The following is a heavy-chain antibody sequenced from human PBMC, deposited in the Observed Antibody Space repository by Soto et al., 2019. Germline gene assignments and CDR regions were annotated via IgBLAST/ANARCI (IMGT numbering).Heavy chain of an antibody. J-gene: IGHJ5*02. CDR3: AKDPESSVVPAAENWFDP. D-gene: IGHD2-2*01. V-gene: IGHV3-30*18. CDR1: GFTFSSYG. Sequence: GGSLRLSCAASGFTFSSYGMHWVRQAPGKGLEWVAVISYDGSNKYYADSVKGRFTISRDNSKNTLYLQMNSLRAEDTAVYYCAKDPESSVVPAAENWFDPWGQGTLVTVSS. CDR2: ISYDGSNK.